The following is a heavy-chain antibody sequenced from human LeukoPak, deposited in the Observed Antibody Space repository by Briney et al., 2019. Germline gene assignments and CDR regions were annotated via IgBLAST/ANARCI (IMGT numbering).Heavy chain of an antibody. V-gene: IGHV4-59*08. CDR3: ARHRRGSGRFDY. D-gene: IGHD3-10*01. CDR2: IYYSGST. J-gene: IGHJ4*02. CDR1: GGSISSYY. Sequence: SETLSLTCTVSGGSISSYYWSWIRQPPGKGLEWIGYIYYSGSTNYNPSLKSRVTISVDASKNQFSLKLSSVTAADTAVYYCARHRRGSGRFDYWGQGTLVTVSS.